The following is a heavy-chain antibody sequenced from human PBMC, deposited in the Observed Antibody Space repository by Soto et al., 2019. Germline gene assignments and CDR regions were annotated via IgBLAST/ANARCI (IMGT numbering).Heavy chain of an antibody. D-gene: IGHD3-22*01. CDR1: GGSISSGDYY. CDR3: ARGSYYYDSSGYHHY. V-gene: IGHV4-30-4*01. J-gene: IGHJ4*02. Sequence: SETLSLTCTVSGGSISSGDYYWSWIRQPPGKGLKWIGYIYYSGSTYYNPSLKSRVTISVDTSKNQFSLKLSSVTAADTAVYYCARGSYYYDSSGYHHYWGQGTLVTVSS. CDR2: IYYSGST.